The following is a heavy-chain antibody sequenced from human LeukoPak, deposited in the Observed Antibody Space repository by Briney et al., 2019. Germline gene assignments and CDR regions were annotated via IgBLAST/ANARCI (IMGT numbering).Heavy chain of an antibody. CDR1: GYTFTSYD. J-gene: IGHJ3*02. D-gene: IGHD2-8*02. Sequence: VASVKVSCEASGYTFTSYDINWVRQATGQGLEWMGWMNPNSGNTGYAQKFQGRVTMTRNTSISTAYMELSGLRSEDTAVYYCAGGALVLDAFDIWGQGTMVTVSS. CDR3: AGGALVLDAFDI. CDR2: MNPNSGNT. V-gene: IGHV1-8*01.